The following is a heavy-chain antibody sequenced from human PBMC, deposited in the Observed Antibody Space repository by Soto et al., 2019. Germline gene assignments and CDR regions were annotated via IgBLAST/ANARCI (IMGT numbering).Heavy chain of an antibody. CDR3: ARENVVVLSAFIDY. Sequence: QVQLQESGPGLVKPSETLSLTCTVSGGSISSYFWTWIRQPAGKGLEWIGRIHTSGTTNYNPSLKSRVNMSVDTSKNQFSLKLNSVTAADTAVYYCARENVVVLSAFIDYWGQGTLVTVSS. D-gene: IGHD2-15*01. J-gene: IGHJ4*02. CDR1: GGSISSYF. CDR2: IHTSGTT. V-gene: IGHV4-4*07.